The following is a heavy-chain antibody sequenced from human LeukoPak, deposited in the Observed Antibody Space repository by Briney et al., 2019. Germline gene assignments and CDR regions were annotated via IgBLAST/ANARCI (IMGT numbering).Heavy chain of an antibody. D-gene: IGHD3-3*01. V-gene: IGHV3-23*01. CDR1: GFTFSSYA. CDR2: ISGSGGST. CDR3: ARTYYDFWSGYCLDY. Sequence: GGSLRLSCAASGFTFSSYAMSWVRQAPGKGLEWVPAISGSGGSTYYADSVKGRFTVSRDNSKNTLYLQMNSLRAEDTAVYYCARTYYDFWSGYCLDYWGQGTLVTVSS. J-gene: IGHJ4*02.